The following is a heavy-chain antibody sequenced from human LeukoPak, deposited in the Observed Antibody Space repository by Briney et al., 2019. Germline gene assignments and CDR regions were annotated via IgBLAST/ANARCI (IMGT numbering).Heavy chain of an antibody. V-gene: IGHV3-30*04. CDR3: ARDLEQQLAYGMDV. D-gene: IGHD6-13*01. Sequence: GGSLRLSCAASGFTFSSYAMHWVRQAPGKGLEWVAVISYDGSNKYYADSVKGRFTISRDNSKITLYLQMNSLRAEDTAVYYCARDLEQQLAYGMDVWGQGTTVTVSS. CDR1: GFTFSSYA. CDR2: ISYDGSNK. J-gene: IGHJ6*02.